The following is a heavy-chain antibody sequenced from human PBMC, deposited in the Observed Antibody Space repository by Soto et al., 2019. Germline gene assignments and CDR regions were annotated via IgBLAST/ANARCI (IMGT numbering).Heavy chain of an antibody. CDR2: MNPNSGNT. Sequence: ASVKVSCKASGYTFTGYDINWVRQATGQGLEWMGWMNPNSGNTGYAQKFQGRVTMTRNTSISTAYMELSSLRSEDTAVYYCASVTARRSSSSWCPSKNNWFDPWGQGTLVTVSS. CDR1: GYTFTGYD. D-gene: IGHD6-13*01. V-gene: IGHV1-8*01. CDR3: ASVTARRSSSSWCPSKNNWFDP. J-gene: IGHJ5*02.